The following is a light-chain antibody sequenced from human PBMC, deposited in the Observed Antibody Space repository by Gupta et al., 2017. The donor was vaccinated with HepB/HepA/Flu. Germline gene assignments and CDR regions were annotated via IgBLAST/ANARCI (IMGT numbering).Light chain of an antibody. CDR3: QQYGSSPMCS. Sequence: ELVLTPSSGTLSSSRGERATLSCRASQSVSSSYLAWYQQKPGQAPRLLIYGASSRATGIPDRFSGSGYGTDFTLTISRLEPEDFAVYYCQQYGSSPMCSFGQGTKLEIK. J-gene: IGKJ2*04. CDR2: GAS. CDR1: QSVSSSY. V-gene: IGKV3-20*01.